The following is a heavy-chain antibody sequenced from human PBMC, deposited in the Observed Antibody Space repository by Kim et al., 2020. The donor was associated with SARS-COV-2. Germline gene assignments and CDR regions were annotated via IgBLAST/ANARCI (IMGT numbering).Heavy chain of an antibody. Sequence: SSTIYYAESVKGRLTISRDNAKNSLYLQMNSLGDEDTAVYYCARDRGGEMWGQGTLVTVSS. J-gene: IGHJ4*02. CDR3: ARDRGGEM. CDR2: SSTI. D-gene: IGHD3-16*01. V-gene: IGHV3-48*02.